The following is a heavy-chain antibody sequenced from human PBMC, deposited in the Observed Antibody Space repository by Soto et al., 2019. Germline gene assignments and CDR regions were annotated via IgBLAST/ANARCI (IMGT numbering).Heavy chain of an antibody. V-gene: IGHV1-3*05. CDR1: GYTFTSYG. J-gene: IGHJ4*02. CDR2: INAGNGNT. CDR3: ARAPGGPGIAEY. D-gene: IGHD6-13*01. Sequence: QVQLVQSGAEEKKPGASVKVSCKASGYTFTSYGMHWVRQPPGQRLEWMGWINAGNGNTKYSQKFQGRVTITRDTSASTAYMELSSLRSEDTAVYYCARAPGGPGIAEYWGQGTLVTVSS.